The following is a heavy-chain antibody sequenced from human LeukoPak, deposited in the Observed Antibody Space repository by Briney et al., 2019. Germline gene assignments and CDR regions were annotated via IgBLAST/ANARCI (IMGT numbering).Heavy chain of an antibody. J-gene: IGHJ4*02. Sequence: GGSLRPSCAASGFTFSIYAMSWVRQAPGKGLEWVSSITGSGGSTYYADSVKGRFTISRDNSKNTLYLQMSSLRAEDTAVYYCAKDKGDFWSGHHYWGQGTLVTVSS. D-gene: IGHD3-3*01. CDR1: GFTFSIYA. CDR2: ITGSGGST. V-gene: IGHV3-23*01. CDR3: AKDKGDFWSGHHY.